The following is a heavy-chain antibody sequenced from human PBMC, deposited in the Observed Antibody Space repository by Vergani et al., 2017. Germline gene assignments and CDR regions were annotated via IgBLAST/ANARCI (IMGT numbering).Heavy chain of an antibody. D-gene: IGHD2-2*01. J-gene: IGHJ5*02. V-gene: IGHV1-8*01. CDR3: ALAESSTSCINSVCITPETGSWFDP. Sequence: QVQLVQSGAEVKKPGASVKVSCRASGYSFSSYDISWVRQATGQGLEWMGWMNPNSGTTGYAQKFQGRVTMTRNTFINTAYMELSRLSFEDAAVYYCALAESSTSCINSVCITPETGSWFDPWGQGTLVTVSS. CDR2: MNPNSGTT. CDR1: GYSFSSYD.